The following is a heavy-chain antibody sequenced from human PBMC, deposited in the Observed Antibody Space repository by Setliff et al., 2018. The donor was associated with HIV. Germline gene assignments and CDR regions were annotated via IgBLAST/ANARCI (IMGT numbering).Heavy chain of an antibody. D-gene: IGHD3-9*01. Sequence: ASVKVSCKTSGGTFSKHVITWVRQAPGQGLEWMGGIIPFLGSGDYAQKFKGRVTITADESTGTAYMEPTSLKSEDTAVYYCARGRDSLTSVTTAADSWGQGTLVTVSS. V-gene: IGHV1-69*13. CDR2: IIPFLGSG. J-gene: IGHJ4*02. CDR1: GGTFSKHV. CDR3: ARGRDSLTSVTTAADS.